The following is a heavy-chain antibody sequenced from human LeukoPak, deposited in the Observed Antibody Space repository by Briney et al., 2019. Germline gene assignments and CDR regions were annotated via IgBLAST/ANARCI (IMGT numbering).Heavy chain of an antibody. J-gene: IGHJ4*02. CDR1: GFTFSSSW. Sequence: SGGSLRLSCAASGFTFSSSWMHWVRQAPGKGLVWVARINSDGSSTTNADSVKGRFTISRDNAKNTLYLQMNSLRAEDTAVYYCARASLGEPFDYWGQGTLVTVSS. CDR3: ARASLGEPFDY. V-gene: IGHV3-74*03. D-gene: IGHD1-26*01. CDR2: INSDGSST.